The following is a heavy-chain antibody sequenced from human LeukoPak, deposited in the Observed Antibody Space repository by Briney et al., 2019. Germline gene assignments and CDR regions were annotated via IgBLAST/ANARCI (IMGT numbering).Heavy chain of an antibody. CDR2: ICYSGST. Sequence: SETLSLTCTVSGGSISSSSYYWGWIRQPPGKGLEWVGSICYSGSTYYNPSLKSRVTISVDTSKNQFSLKLSSVTAADTAVYYCASRAGTMVRGVIIAGWFDPWGQGTLVTVSS. CDR1: GGSISSSSYY. J-gene: IGHJ5*02. CDR3: ASRAGTMVRGVIIAGWFDP. D-gene: IGHD3-10*01. V-gene: IGHV4-39*01.